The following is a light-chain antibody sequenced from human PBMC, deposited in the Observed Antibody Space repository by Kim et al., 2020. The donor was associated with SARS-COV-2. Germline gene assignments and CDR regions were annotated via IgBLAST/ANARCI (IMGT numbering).Light chain of an antibody. V-gene: IGLV2-14*01. J-gene: IGLJ2*01. Sequence: QSALTQPASVSGSPGQSITISCTGTSSDVGGYNYVSWYQQNPGNAPKLMIYDVSNRPSGVSNRFSGSRSGNTASLTISGLQAEDEADYYCSSYTGSSTLVFGGGTKVTVL. CDR1: SSDVGGYNY. CDR3: SSYTGSSTLV. CDR2: DVS.